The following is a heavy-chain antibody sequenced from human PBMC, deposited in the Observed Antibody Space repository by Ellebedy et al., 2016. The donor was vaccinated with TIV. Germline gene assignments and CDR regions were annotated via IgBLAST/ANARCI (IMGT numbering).Heavy chain of an antibody. CDR1: GGSFSGYY. CDR2: INHSGST. Sequence: GSLRLXCAVYGGSFSGYYWSWIRQPPGKGLEWIGEINHSGSTNYNPSLKSRVTISVDTSKNQFSLKLSSVTAADTAVYYCARGRGNAAYWGQGTLVTVSS. V-gene: IGHV4-34*01. J-gene: IGHJ4*02. D-gene: IGHD1-1*01. CDR3: ARGRGNAAY.